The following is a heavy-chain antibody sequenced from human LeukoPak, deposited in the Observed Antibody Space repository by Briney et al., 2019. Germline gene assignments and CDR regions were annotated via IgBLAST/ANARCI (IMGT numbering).Heavy chain of an antibody. Sequence: GGSLRLSCAASGFIFSSYSMIWVRQAPGKGLEWVAVIWYDGSNKYYADSVKGRFTISRDNSKNTLYLQMNSLRAEDTAVYYCAREADCSSTSCNGGFDYWGQGTLVTVSS. CDR1: GFIFSSYS. J-gene: IGHJ4*02. V-gene: IGHV3-33*08. CDR3: AREADCSSTSCNGGFDY. CDR2: IWYDGSNK. D-gene: IGHD2-2*01.